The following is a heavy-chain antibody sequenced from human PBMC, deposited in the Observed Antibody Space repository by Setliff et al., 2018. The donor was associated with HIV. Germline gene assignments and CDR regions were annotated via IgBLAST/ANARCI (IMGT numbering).Heavy chain of an antibody. CDR2: IIHSGGT. J-gene: IGHJ4*02. CDR3: ARGGLGVVGAIDY. Sequence: PSETLSLTCAVYGGSFSGYYWTWIRQPPGRGLEWIGEIIHSGGTNYNRSLKSRVTISVDTSKSQFSLNLSSVTAADTAVYYCARGGLGVVGAIDYWSQGTLVTVSS. V-gene: IGHV4-34*01. D-gene: IGHD2-15*01. CDR1: GGSFSGYY.